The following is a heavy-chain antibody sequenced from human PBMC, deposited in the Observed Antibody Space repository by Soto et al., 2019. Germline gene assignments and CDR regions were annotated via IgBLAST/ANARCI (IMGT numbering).Heavy chain of an antibody. CDR1: GGSISSSSYY. D-gene: IGHD2-15*01. CDR2: IYYSGST. V-gene: IGHV4-39*01. Sequence: TSEALSLTCTVSGGSISSSSYYWGWIRQPPGKGLEWIGSIYYSGSTYYNPSLKSRVTISVDTSKNQFSLKLSSVTAADTAVYYCARQGILLVHYYYYYGMDVWGQGTTVTVS. J-gene: IGHJ6*02. CDR3: ARQGILLVHYYYYYGMDV.